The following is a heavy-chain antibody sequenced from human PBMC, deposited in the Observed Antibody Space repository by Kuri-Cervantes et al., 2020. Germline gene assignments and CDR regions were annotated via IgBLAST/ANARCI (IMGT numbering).Heavy chain of an antibody. CDR2: INPNSGGT. V-gene: IGHV1-2*02. J-gene: IGHJ4*02. CDR1: GFTFTHNY. Sequence: ASVKVSCKASGFTFTHNYIHWVRQAPGQGLEWMGWINPNSGGTDYAQKFQGRVTMTRDASISTAYTELSRLRSDDTAVYYCARGLTTAVTYTGLWYFDYWGQGTLVTVSS. CDR3: ARGLTTAVTYTGLWYFDY. D-gene: IGHD4-23*01.